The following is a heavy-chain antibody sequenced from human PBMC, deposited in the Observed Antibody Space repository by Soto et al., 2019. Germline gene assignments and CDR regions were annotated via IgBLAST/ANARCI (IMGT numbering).Heavy chain of an antibody. J-gene: IGHJ4*02. CDR3: ARGGWRQMDC. Sequence: QVQLQESGPGLVKPSETLSLTCSVSGGSIGSYYWSWIRQPPGKGLEWIGYIYYSGSTNYNPSLKRRVTISVDTAKNPFSLELSSVTAADTAVYYCARGGWRQMDCWGQGTLVTVSS. D-gene: IGHD3-3*01. CDR1: GGSIGSYY. V-gene: IGHV4-59*08. CDR2: IYYSGST.